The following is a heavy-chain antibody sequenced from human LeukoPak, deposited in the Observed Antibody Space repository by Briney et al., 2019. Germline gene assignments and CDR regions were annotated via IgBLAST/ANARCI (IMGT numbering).Heavy chain of an antibody. J-gene: IGHJ4*02. Sequence: GGSLRLSCAASGFPVSDNYMSWVRQAPGKGLEWVSTLYSGGATHYSDSVEGRFTISRDNAKNSLYLQMNSLRAEDTAFYYCAKDTSAGYSNSWSDYWGQGTLVTVSS. CDR2: LYSGGAT. V-gene: IGHV3-53*05. CDR1: GFPVSDNY. D-gene: IGHD6-13*01. CDR3: AKDTSAGYSNSWSDY.